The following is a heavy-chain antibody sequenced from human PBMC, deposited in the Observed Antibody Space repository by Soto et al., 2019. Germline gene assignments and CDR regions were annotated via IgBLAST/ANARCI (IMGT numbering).Heavy chain of an antibody. Sequence: QVQLVESGGGVVQPGRSLRLTCAASGFTFSSSGMHWVRQAPGKGLEWVALIAYDGSKTYYGDSVRGRFTISRDNSENTLFLQMNGLRAEDTAVYYCARWVGGSMFDNSGNYDSWGQGTLVTVSS. V-gene: IGHV3-30*03. CDR1: GFTFSSSG. J-gene: IGHJ5*01. CDR3: ARWVGGSMFDNSGNYDS. D-gene: IGHD3-22*01. CDR2: IAYDGSKT.